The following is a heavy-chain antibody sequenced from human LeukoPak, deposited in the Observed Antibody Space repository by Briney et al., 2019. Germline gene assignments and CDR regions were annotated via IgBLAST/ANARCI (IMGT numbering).Heavy chain of an antibody. CDR2: IIPIFGTA. J-gene: IGHJ5*02. V-gene: IGHV1-69*13. Sequence: GASVTVSCKASGGTFSSYAISWVRQAPGQGLEWMGGIIPIFGTANYAQKFQGRVTITADESTSTAYMELSSLRSEDTAVYYCARDKGATVSWFDPWGQGTLVTVSS. CDR3: ARDKGATVSWFDP. D-gene: IGHD1-26*01. CDR1: GGTFSSYA.